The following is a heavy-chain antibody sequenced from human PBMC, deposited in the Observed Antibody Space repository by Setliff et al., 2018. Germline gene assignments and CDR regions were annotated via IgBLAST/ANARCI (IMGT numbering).Heavy chain of an antibody. V-gene: IGHV1-18*01. CDR1: GYIFTSYG. Sequence: GASVKVSCKASGYIFTSYGISWVRQAPGQGLEWMGWISSYNGKTNYAQKLQGRVTMTTDTSTSTAYMELRSLRSDDTAVYYCARGGDIITIFGVVTSDYYYYMDVWGTGTTVTVSS. CDR2: ISSYNGKT. D-gene: IGHD3-3*01. J-gene: IGHJ6*03. CDR3: ARGGDIITIFGVVTSDYYYYMDV.